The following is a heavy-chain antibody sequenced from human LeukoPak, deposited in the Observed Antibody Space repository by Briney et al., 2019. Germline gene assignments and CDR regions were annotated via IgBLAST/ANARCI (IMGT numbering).Heavy chain of an antibody. Sequence: GESLKISCKGSGYSFTNYWVGWVRQMPEKGLEWMGFIYPGDSDTRYGPSFQGQVTISADKSISTAYLQWSSLKASDTAMYYCARRGDSYGMDVWGQGTTVTVSS. D-gene: IGHD2-21*02. V-gene: IGHV5-51*01. CDR1: GYSFTNYW. J-gene: IGHJ6*02. CDR2: IYPGDSDT. CDR3: ARRGDSYGMDV.